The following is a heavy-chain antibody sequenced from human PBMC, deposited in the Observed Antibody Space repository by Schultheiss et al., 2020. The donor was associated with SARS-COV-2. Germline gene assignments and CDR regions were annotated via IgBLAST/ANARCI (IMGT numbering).Heavy chain of an antibody. Sequence: GESLKISCAASGFTFSSYGMHWVRQAPGKGLEWVAVISYDGSNKYYADSVKGRFTISRDNSKNTLYLQMNSLRAEDTAVYYCARDRTPHYDYVWGSYRSDAFDIWGQGTMVTVSS. CDR2: ISYDGSNK. V-gene: IGHV3-30*19. D-gene: IGHD3-16*02. CDR3: ARDRTPHYDYVWGSYRSDAFDI. CDR1: GFTFSSYG. J-gene: IGHJ3*02.